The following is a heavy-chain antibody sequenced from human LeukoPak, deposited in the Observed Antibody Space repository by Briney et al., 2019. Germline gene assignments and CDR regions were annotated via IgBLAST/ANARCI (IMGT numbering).Heavy chain of an antibody. D-gene: IGHD1-26*01. CDR3: ARHGSSGSYGA. CDR2: IYYTGST. V-gene: IGHV4-59*08. Sequence: SETLSLTCTVPGGSISSYYWSWIRQPPGKGLEWIGYIYYTGSTNYNPSLKSRITISVDTSKNQFSLKLSSVTAADTAVYYCARHGSSGSYGAWGQGTLVTVSS. CDR1: GGSISSYY. J-gene: IGHJ5*02.